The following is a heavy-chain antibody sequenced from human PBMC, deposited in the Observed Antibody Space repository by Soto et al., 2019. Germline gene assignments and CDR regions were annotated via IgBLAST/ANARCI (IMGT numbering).Heavy chain of an antibody. CDR1: GVSIDSSRYY. CDR3: ARPYESGGFYYGFDY. J-gene: IGHJ4*02. CDR2: IHYSGTT. D-gene: IGHD3-22*01. V-gene: IGHV4-39*01. Sequence: QLQVQESGPGLVKPSETLSLTCTVSGVSIDSSRYYWGWIRQPPGKGREWIGNIHYSGTTYDNPSLKSRVIISVNTSKNQFSLRLNSVTAADTAVYYCARPYESGGFYYGFDYWGQGTPVTVSS.